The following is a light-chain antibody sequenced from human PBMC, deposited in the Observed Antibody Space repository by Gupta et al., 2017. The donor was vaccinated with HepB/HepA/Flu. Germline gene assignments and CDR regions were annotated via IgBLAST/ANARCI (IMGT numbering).Light chain of an antibody. CDR3: QQYNNWPWT. J-gene: IGKJ1*01. Sequence: EIVMTQSPATLSVSPGERVAFSCRASQDVHTNLAWMQQKPGQAPKVLFYGASARATGVPARCIGSGSRTEFTLTITSLQSEDVAVYVCQQYNNWPWTFGQGTKAEI. CDR1: QDVHTN. V-gene: IGKV3-15*01. CDR2: GAS.